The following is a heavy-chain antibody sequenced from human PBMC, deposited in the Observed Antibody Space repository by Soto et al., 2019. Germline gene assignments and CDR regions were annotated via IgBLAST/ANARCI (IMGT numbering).Heavy chain of an antibody. CDR3: ARFESKGALPY. CDR2: IYYSGST. V-gene: IGHV4-31*03. CDR1: GGSISSGGYY. Sequence: PSETLSLTCTVSGGSISSGGYYWSWIRQHPGKGLEWIGYIYYSGSTYYNPSLKSRVTISVDTSKNQFSLKLSSVTAADTAVYYCARFESKGALPYWGQGTLVTVSS. D-gene: IGHD3-16*01. J-gene: IGHJ4*02.